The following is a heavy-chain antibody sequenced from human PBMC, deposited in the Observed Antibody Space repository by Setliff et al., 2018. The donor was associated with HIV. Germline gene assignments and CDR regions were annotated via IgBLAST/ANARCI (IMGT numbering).Heavy chain of an antibody. V-gene: IGHV4-38-2*02. Sequence: KTSETLSLTCTVSGSSISSNYYWAWIRQAPGKGLEWIGCIDASANTYYIPSLKSRATISIDTSKNQLSLKLRSVTAADTAVYYCARGVRDNSGWSSYYFDYWGQGTLVTVSS. CDR2: IDASANT. CDR3: ARGVRDNSGWSSYYFDY. J-gene: IGHJ4*02. D-gene: IGHD6-19*01. CDR1: GSSISSNYY.